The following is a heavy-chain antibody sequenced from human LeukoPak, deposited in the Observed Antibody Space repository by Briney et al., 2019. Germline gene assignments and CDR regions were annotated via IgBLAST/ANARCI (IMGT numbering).Heavy chain of an antibody. CDR1: GGSISSGDYY. V-gene: IGHV4-30-4*01. Sequence: SETLSLTCTVSGGSISSGDYYWSWIRQPPGKGLEWIGYIYYSGSTYYNPSLKSRVTISVDTSKNQFSLKLSSVTAADTAVYYCARLWFGDCFDYWGQGTLVTVSS. CDR3: ARLWFGDCFDY. D-gene: IGHD3-10*01. CDR2: IYYSGST. J-gene: IGHJ4*02.